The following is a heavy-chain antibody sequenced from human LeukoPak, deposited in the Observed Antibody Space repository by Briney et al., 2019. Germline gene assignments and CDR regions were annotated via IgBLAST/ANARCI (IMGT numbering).Heavy chain of an antibody. D-gene: IGHD2-21*02. CDR1: GFTFSSYT. J-gene: IGHJ3*02. Sequence: GGSLRLSCAASGFTFSSYTMNWVRQAPGKGLEWVSSITSSSIYIYYADSVKGRFTISRDNAKNSLYLQMNSLRAEDTAVYYCANLAVVTDKDAFDIWGQGTMVTVSS. CDR2: ITSSSIYI. V-gene: IGHV3-21*01. CDR3: ANLAVVTDKDAFDI.